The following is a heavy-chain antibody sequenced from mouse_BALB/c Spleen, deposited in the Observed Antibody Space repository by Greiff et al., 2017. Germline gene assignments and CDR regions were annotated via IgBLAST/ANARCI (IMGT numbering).Heavy chain of an antibody. D-gene: IGHD1-1*01. J-gene: IGHJ4*01. CDR3: ARYGNYDAMDY. V-gene: IGHV5-17*02. CDR2: ISSGSSTI. Sequence: DVQLQESGGGLVQPGGSRKLSCAASGFTFSSFGMHWVRQAPEKGLEWVAYISSGSSTIYYADTVKGRFTISRDNPKNTLFLQMTSLRSEDTAMYYCARYGNYDAMDYWGQGTSVTVSS. CDR1: GFTFSSFG.